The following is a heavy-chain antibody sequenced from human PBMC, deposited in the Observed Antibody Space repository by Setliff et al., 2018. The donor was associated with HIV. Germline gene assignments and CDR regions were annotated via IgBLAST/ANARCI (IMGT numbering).Heavy chain of an antibody. CDR3: AVVQYYYDTSGSDY. CDR2: IYYSGST. V-gene: IGHV4-59*11. J-gene: IGHJ4*02. D-gene: IGHD3-22*01. Sequence: TLSLTCTVSGGSISSHYWSWIRQPPGEGLEWIGSIYYSGSTSYNPSLKSLVTISVDTSKSQFSLKLSSVTAADTAVYYCAVVQYYYDTSGSDYWGQGTLVTVSS. CDR1: GGSISSHY.